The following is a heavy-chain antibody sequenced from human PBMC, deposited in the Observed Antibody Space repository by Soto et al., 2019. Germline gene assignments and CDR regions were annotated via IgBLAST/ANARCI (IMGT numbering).Heavy chain of an antibody. V-gene: IGHV1-69*10. Sequence: ASVKVSCKASGGTFSSYAISWVRQAPGQRLEWMVWIIAIIGKAKFSQKFQGRVTITRDTSASTAYMELSSLRSEDTAVYYCARGVVVVVAATRKWFDPWGQGTLVTVSS. CDR3: ARGVVVVVAATRKWFDP. J-gene: IGHJ5*02. D-gene: IGHD2-15*01. CDR2: IIAIIGKA. CDR1: GGTFSSYA.